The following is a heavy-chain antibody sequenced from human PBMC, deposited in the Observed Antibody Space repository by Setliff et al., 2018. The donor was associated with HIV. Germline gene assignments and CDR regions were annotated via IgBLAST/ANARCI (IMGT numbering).Heavy chain of an antibody. D-gene: IGHD3-22*01. CDR3: ARDRAYDSSGYYLYFDY. CDR1: GGSISSGGYY. CDR2: IYYSGST. J-gene: IGHJ4*02. V-gene: IGHV4-31*03. Sequence: SETLSLTCTVSGGSISSGGYYWSWIRQHPGKGLEWIGYIYYSGSTYYNPSLKSRVTISVDTSKNQFSLKLSSVTAADTAVYYCARDRAYDSSGYYLYFDYWGQGTLVTVSS.